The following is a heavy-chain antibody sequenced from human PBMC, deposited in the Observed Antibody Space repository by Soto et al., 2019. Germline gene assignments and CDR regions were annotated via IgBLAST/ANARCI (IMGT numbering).Heavy chain of an antibody. CDR3: ARDFPDYDYIWGSYTSYYYYMDV. J-gene: IGHJ6*03. V-gene: IGHV3-21*01. D-gene: IGHD3-16*01. CDR2: ISSSSSYI. Sequence: EVQLVESGGGLVKPGGSLRLSCAASGFTFSSYSMNWVRQAPGKGLEWVSSISSSSSYIYYADSVKGRFTISRDNAKNSLYLKMNSLRAEDTAVYYCARDFPDYDYIWGSYTSYYYYMDVWGKGTTVTVSS. CDR1: GFTFSSYS.